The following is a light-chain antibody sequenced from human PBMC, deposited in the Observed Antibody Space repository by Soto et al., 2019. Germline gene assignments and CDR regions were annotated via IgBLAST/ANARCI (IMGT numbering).Light chain of an antibody. CDR2: SAT. CDR3: LQDHDYPLT. Sequence: AIQMTQSPTSLSASLGDRVIITCRASQDISKYLGWYQQKPGKAPKFLIYSATSTQSGVPSTFSGSGFGTDFTLTISSLQPEDFATYYCLQDHDYPLTFGQGTKVEF. V-gene: IGKV1-6*01. J-gene: IGKJ1*01. CDR1: QDISKY.